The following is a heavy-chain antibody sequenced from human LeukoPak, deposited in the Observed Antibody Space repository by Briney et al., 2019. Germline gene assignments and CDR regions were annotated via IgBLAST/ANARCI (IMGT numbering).Heavy chain of an antibody. J-gene: IGHJ4*02. CDR3: ARAGDVVPAAYDY. CDR2: ISSSSSYI. V-gene: IGHV3-21*01. CDR1: GFTFSSYS. Sequence: GGSLRLSCAASGFTFSSYSMNWVRQAPGKGLEWVSSISSSSSYIYYADSVKGRFTISRDNAKNSLYLQMNSLRAEDTAVYYCARAGDVVPAAYDYWGQGTLVTASS. D-gene: IGHD2-2*01.